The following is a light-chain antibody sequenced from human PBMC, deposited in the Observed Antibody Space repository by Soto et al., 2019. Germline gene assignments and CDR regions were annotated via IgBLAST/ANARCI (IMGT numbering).Light chain of an antibody. CDR1: QSVSSSY. V-gene: IGKV3-20*01. Sequence: EMVLTQSPGTLSLSPGERATLSRRASQSVSSSYLAWYQRKPGQAPRLLIYGASSRATGIPDRFSGSGSGTDFTLSISRLEPEDFAVYYCQQYGSSPVTFGQGTKVEIK. J-gene: IGKJ1*01. CDR3: QQYGSSPVT. CDR2: GAS.